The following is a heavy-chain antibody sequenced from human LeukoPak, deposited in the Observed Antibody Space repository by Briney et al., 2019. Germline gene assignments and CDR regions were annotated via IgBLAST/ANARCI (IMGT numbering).Heavy chain of an antibody. Sequence: HPGGSLRLSCAASGFTFSSYAMSWVRQAPGKGLEWVSGISSSPISTYYADSVKGRFTISRDNSKNTLYLQMNSLRAEDTAVYYCTRGVPTGIDYFDYWGQGTLVTVSS. D-gene: IGHD1-1*01. V-gene: IGHV3-23*01. CDR3: TRGVPTGIDYFDY. J-gene: IGHJ4*02. CDR1: GFTFSSYA. CDR2: ISSSPIST.